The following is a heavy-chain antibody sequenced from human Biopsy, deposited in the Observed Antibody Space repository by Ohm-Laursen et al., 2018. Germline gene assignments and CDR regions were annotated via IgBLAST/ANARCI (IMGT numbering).Heavy chain of an antibody. V-gene: IGHV4-39*01. Sequence: TLSLTCTVSGGSVSSNTNYWAWIRQPPGKGLEWIGSIFYSGIIYYNPSLKSRVSISVDTSKNHFCLNLNSVTAADTAVYYCARHPTGFWFDPWGQGTLVIVSS. CDR3: ARHPTGFWFDP. CDR1: GGSVSSNTNY. J-gene: IGHJ5*02. CDR2: IFYSGII.